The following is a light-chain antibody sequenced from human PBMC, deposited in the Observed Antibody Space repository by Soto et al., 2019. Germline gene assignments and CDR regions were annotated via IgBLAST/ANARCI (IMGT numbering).Light chain of an antibody. CDR1: QTIGQK. V-gene: IGKV3-15*01. CDR2: GAS. J-gene: IGKJ1*01. CDR3: QQYNGWPWT. Sequence: EIVLAQSPATLSVTPGERITLSCRATQTIGQKLAWYLQRPGQAPSLLMYGASTRATDIPARFSGNVSGTEFTLTITGLQSEDFAVYYCQQYNGWPWTFGQGTKVEI.